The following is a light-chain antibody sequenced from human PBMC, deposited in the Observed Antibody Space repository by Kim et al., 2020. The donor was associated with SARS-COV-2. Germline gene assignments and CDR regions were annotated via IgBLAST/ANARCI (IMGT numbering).Light chain of an antibody. Sequence: GQSITISCTGTSSDVGGYNYVSWYQQHPGKAPKLMIYDVSHRPSGVSNRFSGSKSGNTASLTISGLQAEDEADYYCSSYTSSSTLVFGGGTHLTVL. CDR2: DVS. CDR3: SSYTSSSTLV. J-gene: IGLJ3*02. V-gene: IGLV2-14*03. CDR1: SSDVGGYNY.